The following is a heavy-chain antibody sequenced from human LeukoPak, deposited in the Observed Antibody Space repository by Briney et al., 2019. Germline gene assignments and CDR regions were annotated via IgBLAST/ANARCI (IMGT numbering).Heavy chain of an antibody. V-gene: IGHV4-59*01. J-gene: IGHJ4*02. CDR2: IYSSGST. CDR1: GGSINSYY. D-gene: IGHD3-22*01. Sequence: PSETLSLTCTVSGGSINSYYWNWIRQPPGKGLEWIGYIYSSGSTNYNPSLESRVTMSVDTSKNQFSLKLSSVTAADTAVYYCARVNYDGSGYCDYWGQGTLVTVSS. CDR3: ARVNYDGSGYCDY.